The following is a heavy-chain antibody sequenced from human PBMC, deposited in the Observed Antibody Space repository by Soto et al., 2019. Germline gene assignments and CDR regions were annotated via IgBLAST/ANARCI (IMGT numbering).Heavy chain of an antibody. V-gene: IGHV1-8*01. Sequence: QVQLVQSGAEVKKPGASVKVSCKASGYSFSDYDINWVRQATGQGPEWMGWMNPNSGNTGYAQKVPCRVTMTRNTSINPAYMDLSSLGSEDTAVYYCARDDRYNWNDEGWFDPWGQGTLVTVSS. CDR1: GYSFSDYD. CDR3: ARDDRYNWNDEGWFDP. J-gene: IGHJ5*02. D-gene: IGHD1-20*01. CDR2: MNPNSGNT.